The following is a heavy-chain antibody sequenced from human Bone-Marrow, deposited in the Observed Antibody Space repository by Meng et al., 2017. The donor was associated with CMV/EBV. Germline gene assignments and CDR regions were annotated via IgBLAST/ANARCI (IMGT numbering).Heavy chain of an antibody. CDR2: INHSGST. Sequence: SETLSLTCAVYGGSFSGYYWSWIRQPPGKGLEWIGEINHSGSTNYNPSLKSRVTISVDTSKNQFSLKLSSVTAADTAVYYCARGPGYYDSSGYYYFDYCGQGTLVTVSS. D-gene: IGHD3-22*01. CDR1: GGSFSGYY. V-gene: IGHV4-34*01. CDR3: ARGPGYYDSSGYYYFDY. J-gene: IGHJ4*02.